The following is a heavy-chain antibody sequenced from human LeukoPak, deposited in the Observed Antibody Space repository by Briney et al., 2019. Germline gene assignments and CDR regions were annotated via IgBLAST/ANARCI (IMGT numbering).Heavy chain of an antibody. V-gene: IGHV4-4*07. D-gene: IGHD4-23*01. CDR2: IYTSGST. J-gene: IGHJ4*02. CDR1: GGSISSYY. CDR3: ARAVYGGNSVGLSYYFDY. Sequence: PSETLSLTCTVSGGSISSYYWSWIRQPAGKGLEWIGRIYTSGSTNYNPSLKSRVTMSVDTSKNQFSLKLSSVTAADTAMYYCARAVYGGNSVGLSYYFDYWGQGTLVTVSS.